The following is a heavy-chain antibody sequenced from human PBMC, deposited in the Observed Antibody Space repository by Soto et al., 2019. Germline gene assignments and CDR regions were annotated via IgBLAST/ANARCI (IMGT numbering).Heavy chain of an antibody. CDR2: ISSSSSTI. CDR3: ARDACSSTSCSFSYYYYYMDV. Sequence: GGSLRLSCAASGFTFSSYSMNWVRQAPGKGLEWVSFISSSSSTIYYADSVKGRFTISRDNAKNSLYLLMNSLRAEDTAVYYCARDACSSTSCSFSYYYYYMDVWGKGTTVTVSS. D-gene: IGHD2-2*01. V-gene: IGHV3-48*01. CDR1: GFTFSSYS. J-gene: IGHJ6*03.